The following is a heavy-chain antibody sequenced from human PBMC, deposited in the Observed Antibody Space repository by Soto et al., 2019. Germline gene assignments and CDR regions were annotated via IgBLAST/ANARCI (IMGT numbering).Heavy chain of an antibody. CDR2: ISGSGGSS. V-gene: IGHV3-23*01. J-gene: IGHJ6*03. CDR3: AKGMYCSGGSCSPYYYYYMDV. CDR1: GFTFSNYA. D-gene: IGHD2-15*01. Sequence: EVQLLESGGGLVQPGGSLRLSCAASGFTFSNYAMSWVRQAPGKGLEWVSAISGSGGSSYHADSVKGRFTTSRDNSKNTLYLQMNSLRAEDTAVYYCAKGMYCSGGSCSPYYYYYMDVWGKGTTVTVSS.